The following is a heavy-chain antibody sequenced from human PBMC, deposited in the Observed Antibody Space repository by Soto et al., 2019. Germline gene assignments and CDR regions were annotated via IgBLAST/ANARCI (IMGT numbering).Heavy chain of an antibody. CDR2: ISGGGGSA. V-gene: IGHV3-23*04. Sequence: EVQLVESGGGLEQPGGCLRLSCAASGCTFSSYAMSWVRQAPGKGLEWVSAISGGGGSAYYADSVKGRFTISRDNSKNTLYLQMNSLRAEDTAVYYCAKEKAYDYVWGRYRTLDFWGQGTLVTVSS. J-gene: IGHJ4*02. CDR1: GCTFSSYA. CDR3: AKEKAYDYVWGRYRTLDF. D-gene: IGHD3-16*02.